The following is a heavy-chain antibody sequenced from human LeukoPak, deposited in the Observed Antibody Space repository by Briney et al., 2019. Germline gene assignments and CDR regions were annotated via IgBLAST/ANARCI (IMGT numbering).Heavy chain of an antibody. CDR1: GYNFATVW. CDR3: AIRGGDCNPYCFDY. D-gene: IGHD2-21*02. CDR2: VYPSDSDT. Sequence: GESLKISCKGSGYNFATVWIGWVRQMPGKGLEWMGIVYPSDSDTRYSPSFLGQVTISADKSITTAYLQWSSLKASDTAIYYCAIRGGDCNPYCFDYWGQGTLVTVSS. V-gene: IGHV5-51*01. J-gene: IGHJ4*02.